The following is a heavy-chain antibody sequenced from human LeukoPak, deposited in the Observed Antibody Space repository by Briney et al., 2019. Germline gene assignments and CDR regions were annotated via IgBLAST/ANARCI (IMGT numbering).Heavy chain of an antibody. CDR2: MNPNSGNT. Sequence: ASVTVSFKASGYTFTSYDINWVRQAPGQGREGMGWMNPNSGNTGYAQKFQGRVTMTRNTSISTAYMELSSLRAADTAVYYCAKGLTILMMTAFDIWGQGTMVTVPS. J-gene: IGHJ3*02. V-gene: IGHV1-8*01. CDR1: GYTFTSYD. CDR3: AKGLTILMMTAFDI. D-gene: IGHD3-9*01.